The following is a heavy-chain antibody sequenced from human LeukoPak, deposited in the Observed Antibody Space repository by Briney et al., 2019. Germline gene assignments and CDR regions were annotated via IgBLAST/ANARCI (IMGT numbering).Heavy chain of an antibody. CDR3: ARGGRYCSGGSCYSIVDY. CDR1: GGSISSSSYY. J-gene: IGHJ4*02. Sequence: PSETLSFTCTVSGGSISSSSYYWGWIRQPPGKGLEWIGYIYYSGSTNYNPSLKSRVTISVDTSKNQFSLKLSSVTAADTAVYYCARGGRYCSGGSCYSIVDYWGQGTLVTVSS. CDR2: IYYSGST. D-gene: IGHD2-15*01. V-gene: IGHV4-61*05.